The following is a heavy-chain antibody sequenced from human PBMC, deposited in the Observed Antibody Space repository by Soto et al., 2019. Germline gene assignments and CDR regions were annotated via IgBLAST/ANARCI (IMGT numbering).Heavy chain of an antibody. D-gene: IGHD6-19*01. CDR1: GFTFSSYA. J-gene: IGHJ4*02. V-gene: IGHV3-23*01. Sequence: EVQLLESGGGLVQPGGSLRLSCAASGFTFSSYAMSWVRQAPGKGLEWASAISGSGGSTYYADSVKGRFTIYRDNSKNTLYMQMNSLRAEDTAVYYCAKDRRIAVAGACGYWGQGTLVTVSS. CDR2: ISGSGGST. CDR3: AKDRRIAVAGACGY.